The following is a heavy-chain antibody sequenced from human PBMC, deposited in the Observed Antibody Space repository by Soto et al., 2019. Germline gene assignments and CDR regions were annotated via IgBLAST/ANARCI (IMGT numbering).Heavy chain of an antibody. CDR3: ARDHRYCSGSSCRPYYYYYGMDV. D-gene: IGHD2-15*01. V-gene: IGHV3-21*01. CDR2: ISGTSDYI. Sequence: PGGSLRLSCAASGFTFSSYSTNWVRQAPGRGLEWVAAISGTSDYIYYADSVKGRFTISRDNAKTSLYIQMNSPRAEDTAVYYCARDHRYCSGSSCRPYYYYYGMDVWGQGTTVTVSS. J-gene: IGHJ6*02. CDR1: GFTFSSYS.